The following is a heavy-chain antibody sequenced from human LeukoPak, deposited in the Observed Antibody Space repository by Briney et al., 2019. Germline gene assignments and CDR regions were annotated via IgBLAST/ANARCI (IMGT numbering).Heavy chain of an antibody. CDR2: IYYSGST. V-gene: IGHV4-30-4*01. D-gene: IGHD1-1*01. J-gene: IGHJ3*02. CDR3: ARPTTSMDAFDI. Sequence: TSETLSLTCTVSGGSISSGDYYWSWIRQPPGKGLEWIGYIYYSGSTYYNPSLKSRVTISVDTSKNQFSLKLSSVTAADTAVYYCARPTTSMDAFDIWGQGTMVTVSS. CDR1: GGSISSGDYY.